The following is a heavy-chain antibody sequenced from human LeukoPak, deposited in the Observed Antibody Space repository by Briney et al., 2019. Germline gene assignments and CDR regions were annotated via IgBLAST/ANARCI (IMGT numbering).Heavy chain of an antibody. Sequence: PSETLSLTCTVSGGSISSYYWSWIRQPPGKGLEWIGYIYYSGSTNYNPPLKSRVTISVDTSKNQFSLKLSSVTAADTAVYYCARSYIISSGGLYHFDYWGQGTLVTVSS. CDR1: GGSISSYY. V-gene: IGHV4-59*01. J-gene: IGHJ4*02. D-gene: IGHD6-6*01. CDR3: ARSYIISSGGLYHFDY. CDR2: IYYSGST.